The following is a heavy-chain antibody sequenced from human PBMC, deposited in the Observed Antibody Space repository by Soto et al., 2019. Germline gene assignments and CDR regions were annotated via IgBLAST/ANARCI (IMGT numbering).Heavy chain of an antibody. CDR1: GYTFTSYA. Sequence: QVQLVQSGAEVKKPGASVKVSCKASGYTFTSYAMHWVRQAPGQRLEWMGWINAGNGNTKYSQKFQGRVTITRDTSASTDYMELSSLRSEDTAVYYCASTMVRGVITGRFDYWGQGTLVTVSS. CDR2: INAGNGNT. J-gene: IGHJ4*02. CDR3: ASTMVRGVITGRFDY. D-gene: IGHD3-10*01. V-gene: IGHV1-3*01.